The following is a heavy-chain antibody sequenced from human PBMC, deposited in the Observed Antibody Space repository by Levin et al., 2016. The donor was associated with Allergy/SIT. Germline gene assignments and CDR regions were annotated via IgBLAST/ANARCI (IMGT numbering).Heavy chain of an antibody. CDR1: GFTFSTYA. J-gene: IGHJ4*02. D-gene: IGHD2-2*01. CDR2: ISTSGHNT. V-gene: IGHV3-23*01. CDR3: AKASWGPLFYFDY. Sequence: LSLTCAAAGFTFSTYAMTWVRQAPGKGLEWVSTISTSGHNTNYADSVKGRFTVSRDNSKNTVYLQMNSLRAEDTAVYYCAKASWGPLFYFDYWGQGTLVTVSS.